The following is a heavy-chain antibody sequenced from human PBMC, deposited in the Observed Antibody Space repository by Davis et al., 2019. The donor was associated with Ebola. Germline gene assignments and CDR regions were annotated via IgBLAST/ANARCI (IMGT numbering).Heavy chain of an antibody. J-gene: IGHJ4*02. Sequence: GESLKISCAASGFTFSSYSMNWVRQAPGKGLEWVSVIYSGGSTYYADSVKGRFTISRDNSKNTLYLQMNSLRAEDTAVYYCAAGYSSGWNIYWGQGTLVTVSS. CDR3: AAGYSSGWNIY. CDR2: IYSGGST. D-gene: IGHD6-19*01. CDR1: GFTFSSYS. V-gene: IGHV3-66*01.